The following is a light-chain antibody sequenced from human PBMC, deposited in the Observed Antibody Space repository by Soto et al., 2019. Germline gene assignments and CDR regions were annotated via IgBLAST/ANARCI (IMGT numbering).Light chain of an antibody. CDR3: QQYNSYSPLT. CDR2: KAS. CDR1: QSISSW. Sequence: DIQMTQSPSTLSASGGERVTITCRASQSISSWLGWYQQKPGKAPKLLIYKASSLESGVPSRFSGSGSGTEFTLTISSLQPDDFATYYCQQYNSYSPLTFGGGTKVDI. J-gene: IGKJ4*01. V-gene: IGKV1-5*03.